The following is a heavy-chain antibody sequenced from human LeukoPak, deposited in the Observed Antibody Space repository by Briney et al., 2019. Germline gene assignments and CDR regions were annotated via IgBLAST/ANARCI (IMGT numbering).Heavy chain of an antibody. Sequence: ASVKVSCKASGYTFTSQDISWVRQATGQGLEWMGWMNPNSGNRGYAQKFQGRVTITRNTSINTAYMELSSLRSEDTALYYCAKDARILLMIREVTPVYYFDYWGQGTLVTVSS. J-gene: IGHJ4*02. V-gene: IGHV1-8*03. CDR1: GYTFTSQD. CDR2: MNPNSGNR. CDR3: AKDARILLMIREVTPVYYFDY. D-gene: IGHD3-10*02.